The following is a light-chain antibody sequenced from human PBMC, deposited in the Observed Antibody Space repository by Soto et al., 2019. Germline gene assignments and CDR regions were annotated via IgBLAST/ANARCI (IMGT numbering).Light chain of an antibody. J-gene: IGKJ4*01. CDR3: QQRSNWPLT. V-gene: IGKV3-11*01. Sequence: EIVLTQSPATLSLSPGEGATLSCRASQSVSSYLAWNQQKPGQAPRLLIYDASNRATGIPARFSGSGSGTDFTLTVSSLEPEDFAVYYCQQRSNWPLTFGGGTKVEIK. CDR1: QSVSSY. CDR2: DAS.